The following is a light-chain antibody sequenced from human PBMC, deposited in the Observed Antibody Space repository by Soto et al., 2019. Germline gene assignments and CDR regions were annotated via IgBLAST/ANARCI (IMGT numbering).Light chain of an antibody. CDR1: ESVSRN. CDR3: QQYNNWPPVT. CDR2: DAS. J-gene: IGKJ5*01. Sequence: EVVMTQSPATLSVSPGERATLSCRASESVSRNLAWYQQKPGQAPRLLIYDASTRATGIPDRFSGGGSGTEFTLTINSLQSEDFAVYYCQQYNNWPPVTFGQGTRLEIK. V-gene: IGKV3-15*01.